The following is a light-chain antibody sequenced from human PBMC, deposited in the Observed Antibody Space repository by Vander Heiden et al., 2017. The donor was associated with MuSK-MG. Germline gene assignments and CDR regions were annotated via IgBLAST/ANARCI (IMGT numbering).Light chain of an antibody. CDR1: SSNIGTNY. Sequence: HSVLTHPPSASGPPGQRVTISSSGSSSNIGTNYVYWYQHHHATAPKLLMYTDNRRPSGGPDRFSGSKSGASASLAISGLRSEDEADYYCAAWDDSLRGRVFGGGTKLTVL. V-gene: IGLV1-47*01. J-gene: IGLJ3*02. CDR3: AAWDDSLRGRV. CDR2: TDN.